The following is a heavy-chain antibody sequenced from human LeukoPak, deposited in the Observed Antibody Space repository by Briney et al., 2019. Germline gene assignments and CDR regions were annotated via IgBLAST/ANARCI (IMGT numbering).Heavy chain of an antibody. D-gene: IGHD2-8*02. V-gene: IGHV4-34*01. J-gene: IGHJ4*02. CDR1: GGSFSGYY. Sequence: SETLSLTCAVYGGSFSGYYWSWIRQPPGKGLEWIGEINHSGSTNYNPSLKSRVTISVDTSKNQFSLKLSSVTAADTAVYYCARDTHLVGFNYWGQGTLVTVSS. CDR2: INHSGST. CDR3: ARDTHLVGFNY.